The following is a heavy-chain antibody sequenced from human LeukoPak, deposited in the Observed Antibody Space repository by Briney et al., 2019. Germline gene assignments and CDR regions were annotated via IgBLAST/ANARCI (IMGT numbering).Heavy chain of an antibody. CDR2: IYYSGST. Sequence: PSETLSLTCTVSGGSISSYYWSWIRQPPGKGLEWIGYIYYSGSTNYNPSLKSRVTISVDTSKNQFSLKLSSVTAADTAVYYCARAGGSYYVADYYGMDVWGQGTTVTVSS. J-gene: IGHJ6*02. D-gene: IGHD1-26*01. CDR1: GGSISSYY. V-gene: IGHV4-59*01. CDR3: ARAGGSYYVADYYGMDV.